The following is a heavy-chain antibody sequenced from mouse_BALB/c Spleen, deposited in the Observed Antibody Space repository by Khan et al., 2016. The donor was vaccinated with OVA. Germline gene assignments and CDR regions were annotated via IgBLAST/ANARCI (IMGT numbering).Heavy chain of an antibody. CDR1: GYSITSGYA. Sequence: QLVESGPGLVKPSQSLTLTCTVTGYSITSGYAWYWIRQLPGNILELMGNISYSGVTSYTPTLKSRITITRDTSKNQFFLQLNSMTTEDTATYYCARGNYYGDYFDYWGQGTTLTVSS. J-gene: IGHJ2*01. D-gene: IGHD1-1*01. CDR3: ARGNYYGDYFDY. V-gene: IGHV3-2*02. CDR2: ISYSGVT.